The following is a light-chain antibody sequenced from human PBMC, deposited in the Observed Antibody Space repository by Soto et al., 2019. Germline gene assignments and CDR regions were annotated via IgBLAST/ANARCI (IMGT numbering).Light chain of an antibody. CDR2: WAS. CDR3: HQYHSAPWT. Sequence: DIVMTQSPDSLAVSLGERATINCKSSQSVLYSSNNKNYLAWYQQKPGQPPNLLIYWASTRESGVPDRFSGSGSGTDFTLTISSLQAEDVAVYYCHQYHSAPWTFGQGTKVEIK. V-gene: IGKV4-1*01. CDR1: QSVLYSSNNKNY. J-gene: IGKJ1*01.